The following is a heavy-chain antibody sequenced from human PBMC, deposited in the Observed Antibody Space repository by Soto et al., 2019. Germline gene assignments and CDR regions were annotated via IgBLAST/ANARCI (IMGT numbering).Heavy chain of an antibody. Sequence: ASVKVSCKASGYTFTSYGISWVRQAPGQGLEWMGWISAYNGNTNYAQKLQGRVTMTTDTSTSTAYIELRSLRSDDTAVYYCARVFSLTYYYDSSGLEDAFDIWGQGTMVTVSS. CDR3: ARVFSLTYYYDSSGLEDAFDI. CDR2: ISAYNGNT. D-gene: IGHD3-22*01. J-gene: IGHJ3*02. CDR1: GYTFTSYG. V-gene: IGHV1-18*01.